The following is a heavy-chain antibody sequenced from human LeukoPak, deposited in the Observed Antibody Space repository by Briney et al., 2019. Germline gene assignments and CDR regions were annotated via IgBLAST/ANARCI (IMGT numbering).Heavy chain of an antibody. CDR1: GFTFNNYA. CDR2: ISASGGST. D-gene: IGHD7-27*01. J-gene: IGHJ4*01. CDR3: AKRLGIAGPYFDY. V-gene: IGHV3-23*01. Sequence: GGSLRLSCAASGFTFNNYAMSWVRQAPGKGLEWVSAISASGGSTYYADSVKGRFTISRDNSKNTLYLQMNSLRADDTAVYYCAKRLGIAGPYFDYWGHGTLVTVSS.